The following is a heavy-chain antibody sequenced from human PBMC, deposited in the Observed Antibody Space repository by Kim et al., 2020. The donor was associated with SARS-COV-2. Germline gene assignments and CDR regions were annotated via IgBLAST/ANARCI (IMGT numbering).Heavy chain of an antibody. J-gene: IGHJ6*02. CDR1: GFSVSNKY. CDR3: ASGYCSGGDCSFRSGMDV. Sequence: GGSLRLSCAVSGFSVSNKYMTWVRRAPGKGLEWVSLIYSGGNTYYADSVKGRFIISRDNSENTVYLQMNSLRAEDTAMYYCASGYCSGGDCSFRSGMDVWGQGTTVTVS. CDR2: IYSGGNT. D-gene: IGHD2-15*01. V-gene: IGHV3-53*01.